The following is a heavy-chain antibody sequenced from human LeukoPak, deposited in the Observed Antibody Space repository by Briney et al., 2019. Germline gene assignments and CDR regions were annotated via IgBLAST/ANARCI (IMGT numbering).Heavy chain of an antibody. CDR3: AKARGSSVYEQFDY. CDR2: ISTSGRAT. Sequence: GGSLRLSCAASGFAFSTYAMTWVRQAPEKGLQWVSTISTSGRATYYADSVEGRFTISRDNSKNPLYLQMNSLRADDTAVYYCAKARGSSVYEQFDYWGQGTQVTVSP. V-gene: IGHV3-23*01. J-gene: IGHJ4*02. CDR1: GFAFSTYA. D-gene: IGHD5/OR15-5a*01.